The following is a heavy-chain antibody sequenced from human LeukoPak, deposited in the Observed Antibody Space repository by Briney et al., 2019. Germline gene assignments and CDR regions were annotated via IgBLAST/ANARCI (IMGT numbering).Heavy chain of an antibody. CDR3: ASFGISWTSAY. D-gene: IGHD2-21*01. Sequence: PGGSLRLSCEASGFSFSRHWMHWIRHPPGKGLVWVARISDGGSYRSHVGSVEGRFTISRDNVRNILYLHMNDLRGEDTAVYYCASFGISWTSAYWGQGTLVTASS. CDR2: ISDGGSYR. V-gene: IGHV3-74*01. J-gene: IGHJ4*02. CDR1: GFSFSRHW.